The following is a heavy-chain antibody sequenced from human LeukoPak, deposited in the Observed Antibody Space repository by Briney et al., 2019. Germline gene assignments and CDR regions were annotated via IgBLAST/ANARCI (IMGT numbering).Heavy chain of an antibody. CDR3: VKAVVGRISNFDF. CDR2: IRYDGSQN. D-gene: IGHD1-26*01. Sequence: PGGSLRLSCAASGFSFSTYGMHWVRQAPGKGLEWVAFIRYDGSQNHLTDSVKGRFTVSRDDSRSTLYLQMDSLTVEDTAVYYCVKAVVGRISNFDFWGQGTLVTVPS. V-gene: IGHV3-30*02. CDR1: GFSFSTYG. J-gene: IGHJ4*02.